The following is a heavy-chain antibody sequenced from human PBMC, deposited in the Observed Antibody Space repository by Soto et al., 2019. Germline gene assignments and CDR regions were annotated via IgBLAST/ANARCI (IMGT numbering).Heavy chain of an antibody. CDR3: ARAGAYDRVCGQGFDP. J-gene: IGHJ5*02. CDR2: ISYDGSNK. D-gene: IGHD2-21*01. CDR1: GFTFSSYA. Sequence: GGSLRLSCAASGFTFSSYAMHWIRQAPGTGLEWVAVISYDGSNKYYADSVKGRFTISRDNSKNTLYLQMNSPIAEDKAVYYCARAGAYDRVCGQGFDPWGQGTLVTVSS. V-gene: IGHV3-30-3*01.